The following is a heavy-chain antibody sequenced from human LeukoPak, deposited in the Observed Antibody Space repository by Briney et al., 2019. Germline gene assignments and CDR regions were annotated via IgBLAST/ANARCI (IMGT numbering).Heavy chain of an antibody. CDR2: IRSKANSYAT. J-gene: IGHJ4*02. V-gene: IGHV3-73*01. CDR3: TRLGQAAAAHDDY. D-gene: IGHD6-13*01. CDR1: GFTFRGSA. Sequence: GGSLKLSCAASGFTFRGSAMHWVRQASGKGLEWVGRIRSKANSYATAYAASVKGRFTISRDDSKNTAYLQMNSLKTEDTAVYYCTRLGQAAAAHDDYWGQGTLVTVSS.